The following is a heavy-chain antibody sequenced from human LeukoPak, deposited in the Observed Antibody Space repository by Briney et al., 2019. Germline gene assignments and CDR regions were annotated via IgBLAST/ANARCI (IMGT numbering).Heavy chain of an antibody. V-gene: IGHV3-30*02. CDR1: GFTFSSYG. CDR2: IRYDGSNK. J-gene: IGHJ4*02. Sequence: GGSLRLSCAASGFTFSSYGMHWVRQAPGKGLEWVAFIRYDGSNKYYADSVKGRFTISRDNSKNTLYLQMNSLRAEDTAVYYCAKAGGYYYDSSGYYSDYWGQGTLVTVSS. CDR3: AKAGGYYYDSSGYYSDY. D-gene: IGHD3-22*01.